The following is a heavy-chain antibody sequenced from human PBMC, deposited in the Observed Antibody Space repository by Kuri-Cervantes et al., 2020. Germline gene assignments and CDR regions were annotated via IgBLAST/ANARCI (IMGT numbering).Heavy chain of an antibody. CDR2: INHSGST. Sequence: SETLSLTCAVYGGSFSGYYWSWICQPPGKGLEWIGEINHSGSTNYNPSLKSRVTISVDTSKNQFSLKLSSVTAADTAVYYCARGVLYYDFWSGYYGTRVFDYWGQGTLVTVSS. CDR1: GGSFSGYY. V-gene: IGHV4-34*01. D-gene: IGHD3-3*01. J-gene: IGHJ4*02. CDR3: ARGVLYYDFWSGYYGTRVFDY.